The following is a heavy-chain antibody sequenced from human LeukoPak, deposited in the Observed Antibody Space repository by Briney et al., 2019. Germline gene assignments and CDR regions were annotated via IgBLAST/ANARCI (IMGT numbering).Heavy chain of an antibody. CDR3: ARGHPRTYYYDSSGYHPADAFDI. Sequence: PSGTLSLTCTVSGGSISSGDYYWSWIRQPPGKGLEWIGYIYYSGSTYYNPSLKSRVTISVDTSKNQFSLKLSSVTAADTAVYYCARGHPRTYYYDSSGYHPADAFDIWGQGTMVTVSS. CDR2: IYYSGST. CDR1: GGSISSGDYY. J-gene: IGHJ3*02. D-gene: IGHD3-22*01. V-gene: IGHV4-30-4*01.